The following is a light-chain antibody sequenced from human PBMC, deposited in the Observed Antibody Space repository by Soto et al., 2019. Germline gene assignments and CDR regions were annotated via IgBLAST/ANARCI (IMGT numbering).Light chain of an antibody. V-gene: IGLV6-57*04. CDR1: NGSIASDY. CDR3: QSVDGKYVV. CDR2: EDS. J-gene: IGLJ2*01. Sequence: NFMLTQPHSVSESPGQTVTISCTRSNGSIASDYVQWYQQRPGSAPINVIFEDSQRPSGVPDRFSGSIDSSSNSASLTISRLTTEDAADYYCQSVDGKYVVFCGGTQLTVL.